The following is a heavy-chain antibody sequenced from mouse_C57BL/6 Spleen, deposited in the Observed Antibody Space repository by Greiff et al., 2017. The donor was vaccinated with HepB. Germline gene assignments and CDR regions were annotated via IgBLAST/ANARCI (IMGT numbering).Heavy chain of an antibody. V-gene: IGHV14-3*01. Sequence: DVQLQESVAELVRPGASVKLSCTASGFNIKNTYMHWVKQRPEQGLEWIGRIDPANGNTKYAPKFQGKATITADTSSNTAYLQLSSLTSEDTAIYYCARRVTTVVATGDYYAMDYWGQGTSVTVSS. CDR1: GFNIKNTY. CDR3: ARRVTTVVATGDYYAMDY. D-gene: IGHD1-1*01. J-gene: IGHJ4*01. CDR2: IDPANGNT.